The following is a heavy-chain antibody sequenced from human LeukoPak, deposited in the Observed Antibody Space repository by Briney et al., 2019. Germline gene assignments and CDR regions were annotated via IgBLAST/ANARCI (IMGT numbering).Heavy chain of an antibody. D-gene: IGHD6-13*01. Sequence: ASMKVSCKSSGYTFSDYYVHWVRQAPGQGLEWMGWINPKNGATKYARKFLGTVTMTRDTSIDTVYMELSGLRSDDTAKFYCARGILQQQLVANWGQGTLVTVSS. CDR1: GYTFSDYY. V-gene: IGHV1-2*02. CDR2: INPKNGAT. CDR3: ARGILQQQLVAN. J-gene: IGHJ1*01.